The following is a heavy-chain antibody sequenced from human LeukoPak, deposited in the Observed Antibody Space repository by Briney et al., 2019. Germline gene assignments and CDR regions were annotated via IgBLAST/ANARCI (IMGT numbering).Heavy chain of an antibody. CDR2: IYYSGSA. CDR1: GGSISSNGYY. J-gene: IGHJ4*02. V-gene: IGHV4-39*01. D-gene: IGHD4-17*01. CDR3: ARAYGARPYYYFDY. Sequence: PSETLSLTCSVSGGSISSNGYYWGWIRQPPGKGLEWIGAIYYSGSAYYNPSLKSRVTISVDTSKNQSSLKVTSVTAADTAVYYCARAYGARPYYYFDYWGQGTLVTVSS.